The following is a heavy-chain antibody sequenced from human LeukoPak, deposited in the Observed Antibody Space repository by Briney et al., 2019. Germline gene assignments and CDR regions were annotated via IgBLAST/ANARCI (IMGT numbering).Heavy chain of an antibody. CDR3: AGYVDTAMVTAFDI. Sequence: SETLSLTCTVSGGSLSSGGYYWSWIRQHPGKGLEWIGYIFYSGSTYSNPSLKSRITISIDTPKNQFSLKLNSVTAADTAVYYCAGYVDTAMVTAFDIWGQGTMVTVSS. CDR2: IFYSGST. D-gene: IGHD5-18*01. V-gene: IGHV4-31*03. J-gene: IGHJ3*02. CDR1: GGSLSSGGYY.